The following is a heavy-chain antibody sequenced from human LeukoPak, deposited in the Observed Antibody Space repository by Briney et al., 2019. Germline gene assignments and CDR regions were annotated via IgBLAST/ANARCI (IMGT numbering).Heavy chain of an antibody. CDR1: GFTFSSYA. Sequence: GGSLRLSCAASGFTFSSYAMSWVRQAPGKGLEWVSAISGSGGSTYYADSVKGRFTISRDNSKNTLYLQMNSLKTEDTAVYYCTTKAPLAVAGADYWGQGTLVTVSS. J-gene: IGHJ4*02. V-gene: IGHV3-23*01. CDR2: ISGSGGST. CDR3: TTKAPLAVAGADY. D-gene: IGHD6-19*01.